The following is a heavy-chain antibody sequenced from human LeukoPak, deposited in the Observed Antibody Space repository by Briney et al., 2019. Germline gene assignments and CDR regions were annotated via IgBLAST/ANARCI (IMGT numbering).Heavy chain of an antibody. CDR1: GFTFSNYW. CDR3: ARAFLSYFDY. J-gene: IGHJ4*02. CDR2: INSDGSST. Sequence: PGGSLRLSCAASGFTFSNYWMHWVRQASGKGLVWVSRINSDGSSTSDADSVKGRFTISRDNAKNTIYMQMNSLRAEDTAVYYCARAFLSYFDYWGQGTLVTVSS. V-gene: IGHV3-74*01.